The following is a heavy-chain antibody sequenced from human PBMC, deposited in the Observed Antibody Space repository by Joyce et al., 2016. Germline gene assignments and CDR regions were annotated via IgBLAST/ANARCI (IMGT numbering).Heavy chain of an antibody. J-gene: IGHJ5*01. D-gene: IGHD2-8*02. V-gene: IGHV3-74*03. Sequence: EVQLVESGGDLVQPGGSLTLSCVVSEFSVTEYWMHWVRQAPGKGLAWVSRINNDGSSTAYADSVKGRFTVSRDNAKNTLYLQMTSLRGEDTAVYYCARVDCTGGSCFSQGLDSWGQGTLVTVSS. CDR3: ARVDCTGGSCFSQGLDS. CDR2: INNDGSST. CDR1: EFSVTEYW.